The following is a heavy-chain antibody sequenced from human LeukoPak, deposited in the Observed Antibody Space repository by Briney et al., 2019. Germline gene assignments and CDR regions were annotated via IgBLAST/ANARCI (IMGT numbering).Heavy chain of an antibody. CDR1: GDTFSIYY. D-gene: IGHD4-17*01. J-gene: IGHJ4*02. V-gene: IGHV1-46*01. CDR2: INRGDGIT. CDR3: ASEKNYGDKYFDS. Sequence: GASVKVSCRASGDTFSIYYIHWVRQAPGQGLEWVGIINRGDGITGYVQKSQGRLTLTRDTSTSTVYTELSSLRSEDTAIYYCASEKNYGDKYFDSWGQGTEVSVSS.